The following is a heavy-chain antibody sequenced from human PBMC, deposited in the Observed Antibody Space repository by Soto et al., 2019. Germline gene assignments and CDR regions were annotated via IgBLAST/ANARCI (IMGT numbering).Heavy chain of an antibody. J-gene: IGHJ4*02. Sequence: SVKVSCKASGGTFSSYTISWVRQAPGQGLEWMGRIIPILGIANYAQKFQGRVTITADKSTSTAYMELSSPRSEDTAVYYCARGYCTNGVCYLAYWGQGTLVTVSS. CDR2: IIPILGIA. V-gene: IGHV1-69*02. CDR3: ARGYCTNGVCYLAY. CDR1: GGTFSSYT. D-gene: IGHD2-8*01.